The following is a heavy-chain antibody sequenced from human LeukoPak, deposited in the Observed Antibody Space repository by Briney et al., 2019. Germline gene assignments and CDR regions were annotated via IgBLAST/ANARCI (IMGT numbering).Heavy chain of an antibody. CDR1: GGSFSGYY. V-gene: IGHV4-34*01. J-gene: IGHJ4*02. Sequence: SETLSLTCAVYGGSFSGYYWSWIRQPPGKGLEWIGEINHRGSTNYNPSLKSRVTISVDTSKNQFSLKLSSVTAADTAVYYCARTPYSGSHFDYWGQGTLVTVSS. CDR2: INHRGST. CDR3: ARTPYSGSHFDY. D-gene: IGHD1-26*01.